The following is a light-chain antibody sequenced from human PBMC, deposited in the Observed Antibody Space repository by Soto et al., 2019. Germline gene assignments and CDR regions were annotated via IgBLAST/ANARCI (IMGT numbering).Light chain of an antibody. CDR3: QQYNSYST. J-gene: IGKJ5*01. CDR2: KAS. CDR1: QTISCW. V-gene: IGKV1-5*03. Sequence: DIQMTQYPSTLSGSVGDRVTITCRASQTISCWLAWYQQKPGKAPKLLIYKASTLKSGVPSRFSGSGSGTEFTLTISSLQPDDFATYYCQQYNSYSTFGQGTRLEIK.